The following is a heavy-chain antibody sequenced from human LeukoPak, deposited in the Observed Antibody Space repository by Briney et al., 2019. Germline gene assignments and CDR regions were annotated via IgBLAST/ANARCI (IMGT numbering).Heavy chain of an antibody. D-gene: IGHD3-3*01. V-gene: IGHV1-2*02. CDR3: AREVSWGTIFGASDY. CDR1: GYTFTDYY. J-gene: IGHJ4*02. Sequence: ASVKVSCKASGYTFTDYYMHWVRQAPGQGLEWMGWINPNSGGTNYAQNFQGRVTMTRDTSISTAYMELSRLRSDDTAVYYCAREVSWGTIFGASDYWGQGTLVTVSS. CDR2: INPNSGGT.